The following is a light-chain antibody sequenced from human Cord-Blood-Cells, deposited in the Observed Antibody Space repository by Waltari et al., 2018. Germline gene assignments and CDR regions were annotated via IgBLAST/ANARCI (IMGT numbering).Light chain of an antibody. J-gene: IGLJ3*02. CDR1: SSNIVSNT. CDR3: AAWDDSLNGWV. V-gene: IGLV1-44*01. CDR2: RNN. Sequence: QSVLTQPPSASGTPGQRVTISCSGSSSNIVSNTVNWYQQLPGTAPKLLIYRNNQRPSGGPDRFSGSKSGTSASLAISGLQSEDEADYYCAAWDDSLNGWVFGGGTKLTVL.